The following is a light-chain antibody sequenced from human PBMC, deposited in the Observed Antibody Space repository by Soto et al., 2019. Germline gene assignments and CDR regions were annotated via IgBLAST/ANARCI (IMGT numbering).Light chain of an antibody. CDR1: QSVGSSF. CDR2: GAS. CDR3: QQYGSSPLT. Sequence: EIVLTQSPGPLSLSPGERATLSCRASQSVGSSFLVWYQQKPGQAPRLLIYGASSRATGIPDRFSGSGSGTDFTLTISRLEPEDFAVYYCQQYGSSPLTFGGGTKVDIK. V-gene: IGKV3-20*01. J-gene: IGKJ4*01.